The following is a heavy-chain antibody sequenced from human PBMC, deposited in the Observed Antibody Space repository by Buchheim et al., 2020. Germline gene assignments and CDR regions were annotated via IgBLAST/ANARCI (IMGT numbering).Heavy chain of an antibody. CDR3: TRDLKGYRSGLNDYYYAMDV. V-gene: IGHV1-46*01. J-gene: IGHJ6*02. CDR2: INPSGGTT. D-gene: IGHD5-18*01. CDR1: GYTFTSYY. Sequence: QAHLVQSGSEVKQAGASVKVSCKASGYTFTSYYLHWVRQAPGQALEWVGIINPSGGTTKYAQKFQGRVTLTRDTSTSTGYMEVYSLRSEDTAVYYCTRDLKGYRSGLNDYYYAMDVWGQGTT.